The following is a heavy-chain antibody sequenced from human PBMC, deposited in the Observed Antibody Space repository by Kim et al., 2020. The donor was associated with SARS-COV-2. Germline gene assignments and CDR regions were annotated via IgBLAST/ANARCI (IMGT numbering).Heavy chain of an antibody. J-gene: IGHJ4*02. V-gene: IGHV3-7*01. CDR2: LPQDGSRE. CDR3: LRDAQDY. CDR1: GFTISNYW. Sequence: GGSLRLSCAVSGFTISNYWMSWFRQAPGRGLEWVATLPQDGSREFYVDSVKGRFTISRDSAKNALYLQMNNLRDDDTAVYYCLRDAQDYWGQGTLVTVSS.